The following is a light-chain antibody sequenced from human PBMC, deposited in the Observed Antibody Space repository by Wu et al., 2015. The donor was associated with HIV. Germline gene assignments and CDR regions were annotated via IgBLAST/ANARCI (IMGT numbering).Light chain of an antibody. CDR2: GVS. CDR3: QQYDSMPRT. Sequence: EIVLTQSPDTLSLSPGERATLSCRASQSVSSGYLAWYQQIPGHTPRLLVYGVSIRPTGIPDRFSGSGSGTDFSLTISRLEPEDFAVYFCQQYDSMPRTFGQGTKVEIK. CDR1: QSVSSGY. V-gene: IGKV3-20*01. J-gene: IGKJ1*01.